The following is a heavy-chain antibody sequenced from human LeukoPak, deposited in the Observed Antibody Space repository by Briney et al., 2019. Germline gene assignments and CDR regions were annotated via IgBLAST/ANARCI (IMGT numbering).Heavy chain of an antibody. J-gene: IGHJ6*03. CDR3: ARDIHYYYYMDV. V-gene: IGHV3-74*01. CDR1: GFTFSSYW. Sequence: PGGSLRLSCAASGFTFSSYWMHWVRQAPGKGLVWVSRINSDGSGTSYADSVKGRFTISRDNAKNTLYLQMNSLRAEDTAVYYCARDIHYYYYMDVWGKGTTVTISS. CDR2: INSDGSGT.